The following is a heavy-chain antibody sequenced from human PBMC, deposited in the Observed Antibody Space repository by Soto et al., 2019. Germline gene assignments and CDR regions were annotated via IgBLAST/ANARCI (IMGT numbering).Heavy chain of an antibody. CDR1: GGSISSSSYY. Sequence: QLQLQESGPGLVKPSETLSLTCTVSGGSISSSSYYWGWIRQPPGKGLEWIGSIYYSGTTYYNPSLKSRVTISVNTSNNQFSLKLSYVSATDTAVYYCEGMSYYYCGMDVGGEGTTITVSS. V-gene: IGHV4-39*01. CDR2: IYYSGTT. CDR3: EGMSYYYCGMDV. J-gene: IGHJ6*04.